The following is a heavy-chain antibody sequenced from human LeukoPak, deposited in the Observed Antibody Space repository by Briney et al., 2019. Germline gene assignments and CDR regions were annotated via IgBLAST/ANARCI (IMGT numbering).Heavy chain of an antibody. CDR1: GYTFTGYY. J-gene: IGHJ4*02. Sequence: GSSVKVSCKAFGYTFTGYYMHWVRQAPGQGLEWMGWINPNSGGTNYAHKLQGRVTMTTDTSTSTAYMELRSLRSDDTAVYYCAREGEGYDFWSGYLDYWGQGTLVTVSS. CDR3: AREGEGYDFWSGYLDY. CDR2: INPNSGGT. D-gene: IGHD3-3*01. V-gene: IGHV1-2*07.